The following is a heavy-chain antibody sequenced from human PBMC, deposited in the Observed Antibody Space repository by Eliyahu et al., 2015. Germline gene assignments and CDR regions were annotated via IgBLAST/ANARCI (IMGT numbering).Heavy chain of an antibody. CDR1: GGTFSSYA. CDR2: IIPIFGTA. D-gene: IGHD3-16*02. CDR3: ARSRPDQYYDYIWGSYPALV. J-gene: IGHJ4*02. V-gene: IGHV1-69*06. Sequence: QVQLVQSGAEVKKPGSSVKVSCKASGGTFSSYAXSWVRQAPGQGLEWMGGIIPIFGTANYAQKFQGRVTITADKSTSTAYMELSSLRSEDTAVYYCARSRPDQYYDYIWGSYPALVWGQGTLVTVSS.